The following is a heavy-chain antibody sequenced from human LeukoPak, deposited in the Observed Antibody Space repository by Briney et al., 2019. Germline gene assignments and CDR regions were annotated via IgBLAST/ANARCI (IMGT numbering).Heavy chain of an antibody. Sequence: PGGSLRLSCAASGFTFSSYGMHWVRQAPGKGLEWVAFIRYDGSNKYYADSVKGRFTISRDNSKNTLYLQMNSLRAEDTAVYYCAKEILDCSGGSCYSNFDYWGQGTLVTVSS. CDR3: AKEILDCSGGSCYSNFDY. J-gene: IGHJ4*02. CDR2: IRYDGSNK. D-gene: IGHD2-15*01. CDR1: GFTFSSYG. V-gene: IGHV3-30*02.